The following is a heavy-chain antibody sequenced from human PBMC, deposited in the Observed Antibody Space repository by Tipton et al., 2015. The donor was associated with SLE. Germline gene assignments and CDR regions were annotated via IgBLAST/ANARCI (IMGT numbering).Heavy chain of an antibody. Sequence: TLSLTCAVYGGSFSGYYWSWIRQPTGKGLVWIGEINHSGSTNYNPALKGRVTMTEDTSKNQLSLNLRSVTAEDTAVYYCARSMGAGSCNGGACLEPFDFWGQGTLVTVSS. CDR3: ARSMGAGSCNGGACLEPFDF. D-gene: IGHD2-8*02. J-gene: IGHJ4*02. CDR1: GGSFSGYY. CDR2: INHSGST. V-gene: IGHV4-34*01.